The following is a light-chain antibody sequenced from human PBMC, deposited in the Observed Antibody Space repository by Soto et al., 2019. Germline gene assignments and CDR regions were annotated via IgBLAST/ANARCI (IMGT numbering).Light chain of an antibody. CDR3: QQLNTYPT. CDR2: AAS. V-gene: IGKV1-9*01. CDR1: QGISSY. Sequence: IQLTQSPSSLSASVGDRVTITCRASQGISSYLAWYQQKPGKAPKLLIYAASTLQSGVPSRFSGSGSGTDFTLTISSLQPEDFATHYCQQLNTYPTFGPGTKVDIK. J-gene: IGKJ3*01.